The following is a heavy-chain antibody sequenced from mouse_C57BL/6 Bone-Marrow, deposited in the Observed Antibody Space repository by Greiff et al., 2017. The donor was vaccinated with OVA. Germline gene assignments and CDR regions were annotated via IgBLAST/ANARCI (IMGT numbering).Heavy chain of an antibody. CDR2: INPYNGGT. Sequence: VQLQQSGPVLVKPGASVKMSCKASGYTFTDYYMNWVKQSHGKSLEWIGVINPYNGGTSYNQKFKGKATLTVDKSSSTAYMELNSLTSEDSAVYYWAREGDLLWLRDYWGQGTTRTVSS. CDR1: GYTFTDYY. CDR3: AREGDLLWLRDY. D-gene: IGHD2-2*01. V-gene: IGHV1-19*01. J-gene: IGHJ2*01.